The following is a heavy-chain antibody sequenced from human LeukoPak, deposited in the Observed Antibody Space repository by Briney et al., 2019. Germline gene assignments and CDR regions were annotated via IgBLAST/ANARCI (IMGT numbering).Heavy chain of an antibody. CDR1: RYSFTNYW. CDR3: AKGPGRHAPWVS. J-gene: IGHJ5*02. V-gene: IGHV5-51*01. Sequence: GESLNISCKDSRYSFTNYWIGWVRQMPGKGLEWMGIIYPGDANTTYSPSFQGQVTISADKSISTAYLQWSSLKASDTAIYYCAKGPGRHAPWVSWGQGTLVTVSS. D-gene: IGHD1-14*01. CDR2: IYPGDANT.